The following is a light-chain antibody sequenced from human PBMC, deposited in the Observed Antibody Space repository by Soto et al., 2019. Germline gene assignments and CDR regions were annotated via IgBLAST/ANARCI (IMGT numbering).Light chain of an antibody. V-gene: IGLV3-21*02. Sequence: SYELTQPPSVSVAPGQTATIPCGGDNIGSESVHWYQQKPGQAPVLVVYDDADRPSGIPERLSGSKSGNTATLTISRVEAADEADYYCQVWDNTTDSHLVFGGVTKLTVL. J-gene: IGLJ2*01. CDR3: QVWDNTTDSHLV. CDR2: DDA. CDR1: NIGSES.